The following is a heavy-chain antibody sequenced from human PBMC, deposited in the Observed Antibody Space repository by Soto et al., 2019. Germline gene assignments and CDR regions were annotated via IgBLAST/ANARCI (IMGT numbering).Heavy chain of an antibody. CDR2: IYWDDDK. V-gene: IGHV2-5*02. CDR3: AHRVLRTVFGLVTTTAIYFDF. D-gene: IGHD3-3*01. J-gene: IGHJ4*02. CDR1: GFSLTTSGVG. Sequence: QITLNESGPTVVRPTETLTLTCRFSGFSLTTSGVGVGWIRQSPGKAPEWLALIYWDDDKRYNASLKSRLTITKDTSKNQVVLTVSDLDPTDTATYYCAHRVLRTVFGLVTTTAIYFDFWGQGTPVVVSS.